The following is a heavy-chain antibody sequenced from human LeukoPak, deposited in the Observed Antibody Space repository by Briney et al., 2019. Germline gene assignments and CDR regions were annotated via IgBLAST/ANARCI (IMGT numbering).Heavy chain of an antibody. CDR1: GFTFSSYA. CDR3: AKARSGSAYYFDY. D-gene: IGHD1-26*01. V-gene: IGHV3-23*01. CDR2: ISGSGGST. Sequence: AGGSLRLSCAASGFTFSSYAMSWVRRAPGKGLEWVSAISGSGGSTYYADSVKGRFTISRDNSKNTLYLQMNSLRAEDTAVYYCAKARSGSAYYFDYWGQGTLVTVSS. J-gene: IGHJ4*02.